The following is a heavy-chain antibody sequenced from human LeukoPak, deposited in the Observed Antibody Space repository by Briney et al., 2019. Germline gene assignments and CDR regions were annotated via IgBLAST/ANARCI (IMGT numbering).Heavy chain of an antibody. CDR1: GYTFTGYY. CDR3: AILSGSYYPTYDY. D-gene: IGHD3-10*01. V-gene: IGHV1-46*01. Sequence: ASVKVSCKASGYTFTGYYMHWVRQAPGQGLEWMGIINPSGGSTSYAQKFQGRVTMTRDTSTSTVYMELGSLRSEDTAVYYCAILSGSYYPTYDYWGQGTLVTVSS. J-gene: IGHJ4*02. CDR2: INPSGGST.